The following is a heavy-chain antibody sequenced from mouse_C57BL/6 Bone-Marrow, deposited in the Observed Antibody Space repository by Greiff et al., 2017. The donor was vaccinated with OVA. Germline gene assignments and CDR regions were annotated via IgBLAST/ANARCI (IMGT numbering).Heavy chain of an antibody. Sequence: QVQLKESGAELVRPGASVTLSCKASGYTFTDYEMHWVKQTPVHGLEWIGAIDPETGGTAYNQKFKGKAILTADKSSSTAYMELRSLTSEDSAVYYCTSPFITTDAMDDWGQGTSVTVSS. CDR1: GYTFTDYE. J-gene: IGHJ4*01. V-gene: IGHV1-15*01. D-gene: IGHD1-1*01. CDR2: IDPETGGT. CDR3: TSPFITTDAMDD.